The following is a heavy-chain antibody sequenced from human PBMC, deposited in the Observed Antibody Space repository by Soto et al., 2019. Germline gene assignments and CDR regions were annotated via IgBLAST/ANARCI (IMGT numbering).Heavy chain of an antibody. CDR2: IYYTGST. J-gene: IGHJ4*02. CDR1: GSSIRNYY. D-gene: IGHD4-17*01. CDR3: TRVGGYYGDYPNFDY. Sequence: SETLSLTCSVSGSSIRNYYWSWIRQPPGKGLEWIGNIYYTGSTNYNPSLKGRVFISVDSSRRQLSLRLNSLTAADTAVYYCTRVGGYYGDYPNFDYWGQGAMVTVSS. V-gene: IGHV4-59*01.